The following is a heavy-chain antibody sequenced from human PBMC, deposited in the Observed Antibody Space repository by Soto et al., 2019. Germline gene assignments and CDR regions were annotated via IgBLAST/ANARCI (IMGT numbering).Heavy chain of an antibody. Sequence: PGESLKISCTGSGYTFAGYWIPWVCQKPGKGLERMGRIDPSDSQTYYSPSFRGHVTISVTKSITTVFLRWSSLTASGTAMYYCARQIYVSDTVPSFQYYFDSWGQGAPVTVS. D-gene: IGHD5-18*01. CDR2: IDPSDSQT. CDR3: ARQIYVSDTVPSFQYYFDS. J-gene: IGHJ4*01. CDR1: GYTFAGYW. V-gene: IGHV5-10-1*01.